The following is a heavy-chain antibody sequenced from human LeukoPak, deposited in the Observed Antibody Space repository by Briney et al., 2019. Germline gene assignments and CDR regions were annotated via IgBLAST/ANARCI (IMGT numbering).Heavy chain of an antibody. CDR2: ISYDGSNK. Sequence: GGSLRLSCAASGFTFSSYAMHWVRQAPGKGLEWVAVISYDGSNKYYADSVKGRFTISRDNSKNTLYLQMNSLRAEDTAVYYCVRDPVVPAARGVNYFDYWGQGTLVTVSS. J-gene: IGHJ4*02. CDR1: GFTFSSYA. CDR3: VRDPVVPAARGVNYFDY. V-gene: IGHV3-30*04. D-gene: IGHD2-2*01.